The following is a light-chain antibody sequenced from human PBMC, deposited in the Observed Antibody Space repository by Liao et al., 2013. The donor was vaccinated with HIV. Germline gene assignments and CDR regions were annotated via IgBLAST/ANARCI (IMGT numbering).Light chain of an antibody. J-gene: IGLJ2*01. CDR3: QAWGSRADVL. Sequence: SYELTQAPSVSVSPGQTASITCSGDKLGDKYASWYQQRPGQSPVLVIYRNTQRPSGIPERFSGSISGNTATLTISGTQAMDEADYFCQAWGSRADVLFGGGTKLTVL. CDR1: KLGDKY. CDR2: RNT. V-gene: IGLV3-1*01.